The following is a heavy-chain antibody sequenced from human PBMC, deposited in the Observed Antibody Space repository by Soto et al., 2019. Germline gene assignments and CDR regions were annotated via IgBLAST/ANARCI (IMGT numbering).Heavy chain of an antibody. Sequence: EVQLVESGGGLVQPGGSLRLSCAASGFTFSSHWMHWVRQAPGKGLVWVSHIGPDGSSTRDADSVQGRFTISRDNARNTLYLQMNSLRDEDTPVYYCARRMGFGLDSSRKYAMDVWGQGTTVTVSS. D-gene: IGHD6-13*01. J-gene: IGHJ6*02. CDR1: GFTFSSHW. CDR3: ARRMGFGLDSSRKYAMDV. V-gene: IGHV3-74*01. CDR2: IGPDGSST.